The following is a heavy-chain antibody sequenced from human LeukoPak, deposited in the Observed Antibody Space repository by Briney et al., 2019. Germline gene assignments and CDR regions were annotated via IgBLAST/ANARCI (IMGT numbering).Heavy chain of an antibody. D-gene: IGHD2-2*02. J-gene: IGHJ6*02. CDR1: GYTFTSYG. Sequence: ASVTVSFKASGYTFTSYGISWVRQAPGQGLEWMGWISAYNGNTNYAQKLQGRVTMTTDTSTITAYMELRSLRSDDTAVYYCARDLDWDIVVVPAAIPPYYYGMDVWGQGTTVTVSS. CDR2: ISAYNGNT. CDR3: ARDLDWDIVVVPAAIPPYYYGMDV. V-gene: IGHV1-18*01.